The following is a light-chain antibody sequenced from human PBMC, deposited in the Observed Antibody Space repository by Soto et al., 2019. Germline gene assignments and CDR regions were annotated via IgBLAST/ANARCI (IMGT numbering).Light chain of an antibody. V-gene: IGKV1-9*01. CDR2: AAS. J-gene: IGKJ4*01. Sequence: DIQLTQSPSFLSASLGDRVTITCRASQGIGSYLAWYQQKPGKAPRLLIYAASTLQSVVPSRFSGSGSDTEFTLTISSLQPEDFATYYCQQLNNYPLTFGGGTKVEIK. CDR1: QGIGSY. CDR3: QQLNNYPLT.